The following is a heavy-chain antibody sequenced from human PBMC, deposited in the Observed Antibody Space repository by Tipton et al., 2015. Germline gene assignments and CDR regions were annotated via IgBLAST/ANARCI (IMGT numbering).Heavy chain of an antibody. D-gene: IGHD1-26*01. V-gene: IGHV5-51*01. CDR3: ARLPFTRGPCDDAFDL. CDR1: EDIFRSYW. CDR2: IYYSGNP. J-gene: IGHJ3*01. Sequence: VQLVQSGAVVKKPGESLKISCKGSEDIFRSYWIGWVRQMPGKGLEWMGTIYYSGNPRYNPSLKSRAIISVDASEHQFSLKLTSVTAADTALYYCARLPFTRGPCDDAFDLWGRGTMVTVSS.